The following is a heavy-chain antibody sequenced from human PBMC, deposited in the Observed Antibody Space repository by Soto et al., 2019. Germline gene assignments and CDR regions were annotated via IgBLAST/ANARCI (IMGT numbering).Heavy chain of an antibody. Sequence: QVQLVESGGGVVQPGRSLRLSCAASGFTFSSYGMHWVRQAPGKGLEWVAVIWYDGSNKYYADSVKGRFTISRDNSKNTLYLQMNSLRAEDTAVYYCARDDSLPYSKALDYWGQGTLVTVSS. CDR2: IWYDGSNK. J-gene: IGHJ4*02. CDR1: GFTFSSYG. D-gene: IGHD4-4*01. V-gene: IGHV3-33*01. CDR3: ARDDSLPYSKALDY.